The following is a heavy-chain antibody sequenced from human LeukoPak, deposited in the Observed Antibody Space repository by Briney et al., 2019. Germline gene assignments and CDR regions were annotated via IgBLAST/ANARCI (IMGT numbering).Heavy chain of an antibody. CDR3: TMRGNTWYDC. CDR1: GFTVSSKY. V-gene: IGHV3-53*01. D-gene: IGHD6-13*01. Sequence: GGSLRLSCAASGFTVSSKYMSWVRQAPGKGLEWVSVIYSGGSTYYADSVKGRFTISRDNSKNTVDLQMNSLRVEDTAVYHCTMRGNTWYDCWGQGTLVTVSS. CDR2: IYSGGST. J-gene: IGHJ4*02.